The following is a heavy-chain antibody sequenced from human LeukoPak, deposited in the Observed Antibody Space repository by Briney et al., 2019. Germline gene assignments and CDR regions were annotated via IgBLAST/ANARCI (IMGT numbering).Heavy chain of an antibody. CDR3: AKAAAGSQHSYYYYYYLDV. CDR1: GYTFSSYA. CDR2: INAGNGNT. D-gene: IGHD6-13*01. J-gene: IGHJ6*03. Sequence: ASVKVSCKASGYTFSSYAMHWVRQAPGQSLEWMGWINAGNGNTKLSHEFQGRVTITRDTSASTAYMELSRLRSDDTAVYYCAKAAAGSQHSYYYYYYLDVWGTGTTVTISS. V-gene: IGHV1-3*01.